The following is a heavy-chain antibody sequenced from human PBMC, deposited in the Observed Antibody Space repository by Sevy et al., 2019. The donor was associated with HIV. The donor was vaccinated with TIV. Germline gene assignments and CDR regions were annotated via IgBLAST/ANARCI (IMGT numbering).Heavy chain of an antibody. CDR2: VSQSGSA. CDR1: GVSFSDYY. D-gene: IGHD2-15*01. Sequence: SETLSLTYAVSGVSFSDYYWVWIRQPPGKGLEWIGEVSQSGSANYNPSLRSRVIMSLDTSNNHFSLKLTSVTAADTAVYYCARGPLFSPEYCSGGTCPTIDYWSQGTLVTVSS. V-gene: IGHV4-34*01. CDR3: ARGPLFSPEYCSGGTCPTIDY. J-gene: IGHJ4*02.